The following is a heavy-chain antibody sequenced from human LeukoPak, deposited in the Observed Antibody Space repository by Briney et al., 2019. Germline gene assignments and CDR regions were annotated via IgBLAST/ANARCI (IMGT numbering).Heavy chain of an antibody. CDR3: AKDPYQSYSDSGSYFPELANFDY. Sequence: GGSLRLSCAASGFTFSSYAMSWVRRAPGKGLEWVSAISGSGGNTYYADSVKGRFTISRDNSKNTLYLQMNSLRPEDTAVYYCAKDPYQSYSDSGSYFPELANFDYWGQGTLVTVSS. CDR2: ISGSGGNT. CDR1: GFTFSSYA. J-gene: IGHJ4*02. D-gene: IGHD3-10*01. V-gene: IGHV3-23*01.